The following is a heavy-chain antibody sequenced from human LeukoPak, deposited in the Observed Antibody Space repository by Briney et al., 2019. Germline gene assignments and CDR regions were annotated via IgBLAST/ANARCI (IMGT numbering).Heavy chain of an antibody. Sequence: PSETLSLTCTVSGGSISSSSYYWGWIRQPPGKGPEWIGSIYYSGSTYYNPSLKSRVTISVDTSKNQFSLKLSSVTAADTAVYYCARQGYSYGYGSYSIGYYFDYWGQGTLVTVSS. J-gene: IGHJ4*02. CDR2: IYYSGST. CDR1: GGSISSSSYY. V-gene: IGHV4-39*01. D-gene: IGHD5-18*01. CDR3: ARQGYSYGYGSYSIGYYFDY.